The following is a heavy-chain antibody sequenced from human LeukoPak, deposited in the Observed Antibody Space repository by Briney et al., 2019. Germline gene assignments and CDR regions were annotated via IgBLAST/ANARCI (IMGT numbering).Heavy chain of an antibody. CDR1: GFTFSSYE. J-gene: IGHJ4*02. D-gene: IGHD4-17*01. V-gene: IGHV3-48*03. CDR3: ARVGATIYGDYDY. CDR2: ISSSGSTI. Sequence: GGSLRLSCAASGFTFSSYEMNWVRQAPGKGLEWVSYISSSGSTIYYADSVKGRFTISRDNAKNSLYLQMDSLRAEDTAVYYCARVGATIYGDYDYWGQGTRVTVSS.